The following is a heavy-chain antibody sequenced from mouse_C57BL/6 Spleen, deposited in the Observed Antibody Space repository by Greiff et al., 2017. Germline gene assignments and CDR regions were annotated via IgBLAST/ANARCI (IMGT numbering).Heavy chain of an antibody. D-gene: IGHD1-1*01. J-gene: IGHJ1*03. CDR2: INPSNGGT. V-gene: IGHV1-53*01. CDR3: ANYYGSSYKYFDV. Sequence: QVQLKQSGTELVKPGASVKLSCKASGYTFTSYWMHWVKQRPGQGLEWIGNINPSNGGTNYNEKFKSKATLTVDKSSSTAYMQLSSLTSEDSAVYYCANYYGSSYKYFDVWCTGTTVTVSS. CDR1: GYTFTSYW.